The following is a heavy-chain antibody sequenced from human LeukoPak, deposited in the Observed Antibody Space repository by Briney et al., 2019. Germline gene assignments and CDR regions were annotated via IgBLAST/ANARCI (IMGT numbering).Heavy chain of an antibody. CDR2: IYTSGST. D-gene: IGHD3-10*01. V-gene: IGHV4-4*07. J-gene: IGHJ6*03. CDR3: ARTYYGSGSLYYYYYYMDV. Sequence: SETLSLTCTVSGGSISSYYWSWIRQPAGKGLEWIGRIYTSGSTNYNPSLKSRVTISVDTSKNQFSLKLSSVTAADAAVYYCARTYYGSGSLYYYYYYMDVWGKGTTVTVSS. CDR1: GGSISSYY.